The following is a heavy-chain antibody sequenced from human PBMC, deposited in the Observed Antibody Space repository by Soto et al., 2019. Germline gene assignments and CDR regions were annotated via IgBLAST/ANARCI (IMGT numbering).Heavy chain of an antibody. CDR2: ISGSGGST. V-gene: IGHV3-23*01. CDR1: GFTFSSYA. Sequence: PGGSLRLSCAASGFTFSSYAMSWVRQALGKGLEWVSAISGSGGSTYYADSVKGRFTISRDNSKNTLYLQMNSLRAEDTAVYYCAKIKDIVVVVAAISGSDYWGQGTLVTVSS. CDR3: AKIKDIVVVVAAISGSDY. D-gene: IGHD2-15*01. J-gene: IGHJ4*02.